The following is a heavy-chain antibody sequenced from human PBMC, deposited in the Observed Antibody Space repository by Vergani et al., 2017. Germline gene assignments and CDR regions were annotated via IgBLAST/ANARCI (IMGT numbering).Heavy chain of an antibody. CDR2: INGGNGNT. D-gene: IGHD3-16*01. J-gene: IGHJ6*03. CDR1: GYTFISYG. CDR3: AGDRSWGRXMDV. Sequence: QVQLVQSGAEVKKPGASVKVSCKASGYTFISYGMHWVRQAPGQRLEWMGWINGGNGNTKYSQKFQVRVTITRDTSASTAYMELRSLRSEDTAVYYCAGDRSWGRXMDVWGKGTTVTVSS. V-gene: IGHV1-3*01.